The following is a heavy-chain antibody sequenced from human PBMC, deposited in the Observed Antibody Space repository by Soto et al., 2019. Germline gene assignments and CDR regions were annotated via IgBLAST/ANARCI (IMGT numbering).Heavy chain of an antibody. CDR1: GASVSSGNYH. J-gene: IGHJ5*02. Sequence: PSETLSLTCTVSGASVSSGNYHWSWVRQSPGKGLEWIGHIYYSGSTFYNPSLKSRFTISVDTSKNQFSLRLSSVTAADTAVYYCARGRGYSYGLDPWGQGTLVTVSS. CDR2: IYYSGST. V-gene: IGHV4-30-4*01. CDR3: ARGRGYSYGLDP. D-gene: IGHD5-18*01.